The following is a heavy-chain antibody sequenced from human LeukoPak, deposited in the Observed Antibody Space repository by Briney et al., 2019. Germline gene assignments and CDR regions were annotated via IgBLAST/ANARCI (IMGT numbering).Heavy chain of an antibody. CDR1: EYSFTNYW. CDR3: ARRGGYNYGYFDY. Sequence: GESLKISCKGSEYSFTNYWIGWVRQTPGKGLEWMGFIYPGDSDTTYSPSFQGQVTISADKSISTAYLHWSSLKASDTAMYYCARRGGYNYGYFDYWGQGTQVTVSS. J-gene: IGHJ4*02. V-gene: IGHV5-51*01. CDR2: IYPGDSDT. D-gene: IGHD5-18*01.